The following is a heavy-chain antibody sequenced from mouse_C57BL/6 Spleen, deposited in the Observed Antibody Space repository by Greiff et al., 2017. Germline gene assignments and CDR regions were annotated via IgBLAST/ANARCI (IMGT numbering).Heavy chain of an antibody. CDR2: IDPSDSYT. Sequence: QVQLQQSGAELVRPGTSVKLSCKASGYTFTSYWMHWVKQRPGQGLEWIGVIDPSDSYTNYNQKFKGKATLTVDTSSSTAYMQLSSLTSEDSAVYYCAGRYDYDHYAMDYWGQGTSVTFSS. V-gene: IGHV1-59*01. J-gene: IGHJ4*01. CDR3: AGRYDYDHYAMDY. CDR1: GYTFTSYW. D-gene: IGHD2-4*01.